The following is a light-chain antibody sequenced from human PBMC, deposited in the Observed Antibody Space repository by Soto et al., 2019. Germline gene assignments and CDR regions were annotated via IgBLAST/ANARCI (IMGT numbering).Light chain of an antibody. CDR2: GAS. CDR1: QSGFDIY. Sequence: EIVLTQSPGTLSLSPGERATLSCRASQSGFDIYLAWFQQKPGQAPRLLIYGASNRATGIPDRFSGSGSGTDFTLTISRLEPEDSAVYYCHQYCNPPWTVGQGTRVEIK. V-gene: IGKV3-20*01. J-gene: IGKJ1*01. CDR3: HQYCNPPWT.